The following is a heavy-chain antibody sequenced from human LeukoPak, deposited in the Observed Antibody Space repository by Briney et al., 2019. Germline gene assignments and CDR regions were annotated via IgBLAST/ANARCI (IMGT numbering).Heavy chain of an antibody. V-gene: IGHV4-39*07. J-gene: IGHJ4*02. CDR2: IYYSGST. Sequence: SETLSLTCTVSGGSISSSSYYWGWIRQPPGTGLEWIGSIYYSGSTYYNPSLKSRVTISVDTSKNQFSLKLSSVTAADTAVYYCARDRPHSSGFITDYWGQGTLVTVSS. CDR3: ARDRPHSSGFITDY. D-gene: IGHD6-19*01. CDR1: GGSISSSSYY.